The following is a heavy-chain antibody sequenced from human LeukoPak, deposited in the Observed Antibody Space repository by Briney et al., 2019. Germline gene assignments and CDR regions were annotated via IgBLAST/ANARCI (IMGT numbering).Heavy chain of an antibody. Sequence: GGSLRLSCAASGFTFSSYAMSWVRQAPGKGLEWVSAISGSGGSTYYADSVKGRFTISRDNSKNTLYLQMNSLRAEDTAVYYCARDPTMIVQDWYFDLWGRGTLVTVSS. V-gene: IGHV3-23*01. J-gene: IGHJ2*01. CDR3: ARDPTMIVQDWYFDL. CDR2: ISGSGGST. CDR1: GFTFSSYA. D-gene: IGHD3-22*01.